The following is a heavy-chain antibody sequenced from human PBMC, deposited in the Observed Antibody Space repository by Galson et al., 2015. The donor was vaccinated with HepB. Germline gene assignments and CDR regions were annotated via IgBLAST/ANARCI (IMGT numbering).Heavy chain of an antibody. V-gene: IGHV3-53*01. CDR2: VNSGGTI. J-gene: IGHJ4*02. CDR3: ARGPTDKSRWIDY. Sequence: SLRLSCAASGFTVSSNYMNWVRQAPGKGLEWVSVVNSGGTIYYIDSVKGRFTVSRDSSKNTLYLQMNSLRVEDTAVYYCARGPTDKSRWIDYWGQGTLVTVSS. D-gene: IGHD6-19*01. CDR1: GFTVSSNY.